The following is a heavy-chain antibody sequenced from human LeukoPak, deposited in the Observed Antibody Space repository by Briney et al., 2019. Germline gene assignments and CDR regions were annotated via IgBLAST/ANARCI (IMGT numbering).Heavy chain of an antibody. CDR2: ISSSSSTI. Sequence: GGSLRLSCAASGFTFSSYSMNWVRQAPGKGLEWVSYISSSSSTIYYADSVKGRFTISRDNAKNSLYLQMNSLRAEDTAVYYCSRVIALPDQGPYCDYWGQGTLVTVSS. D-gene: IGHD6-19*01. J-gene: IGHJ4*02. CDR3: SRVIALPDQGPYCDY. V-gene: IGHV3-48*04. CDR1: GFTFSSYS.